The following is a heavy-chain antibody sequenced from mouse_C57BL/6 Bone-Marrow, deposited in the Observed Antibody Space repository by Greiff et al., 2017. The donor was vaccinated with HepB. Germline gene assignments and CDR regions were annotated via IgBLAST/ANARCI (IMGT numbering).Heavy chain of an antibody. CDR1: GYTFTDYE. J-gene: IGHJ2*01. CDR3: TREPWYYFDY. CDR2: IDPETGGT. D-gene: IGHD1-1*02. V-gene: IGHV1-15*01. Sequence: QVQLQQSGAELVRPGASVTLSCKASGYTFTDYEMHWVKQTPVHGLEWIGAIDPETGGTAYNQKFKGKAILTADKSSSTAYMELRSLTSEDSAVYYCTREPWYYFDYWGQGTTLTVSS.